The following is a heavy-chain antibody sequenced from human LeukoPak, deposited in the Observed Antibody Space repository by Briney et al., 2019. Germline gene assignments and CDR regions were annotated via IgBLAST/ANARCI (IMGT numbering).Heavy chain of an antibody. CDR3: ARVHVSYLDY. CDR1: GFTFSTYG. Sequence: GRSPRLSCAASGFTFSTYGMHWVRQAPGKGLEWVAVIWYDGSKKYYADSVKGRFTISRDNSKNTVDLQMNSLRDEDTAVYYCARVHVSYLDYWGQGTLVTVSS. CDR2: IWYDGSKK. V-gene: IGHV3-33*01. J-gene: IGHJ4*02.